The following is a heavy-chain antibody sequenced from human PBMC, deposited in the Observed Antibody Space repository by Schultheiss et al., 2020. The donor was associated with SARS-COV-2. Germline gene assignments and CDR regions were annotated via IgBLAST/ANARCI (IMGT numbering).Heavy chain of an antibody. J-gene: IGHJ6*02. Sequence: GGSLRLSCAASGFTFSSYSMNWVRQAPGKGLEWVSVIYSGGSTYYADSVKGRFTISRDNSKNTLYLQMNSLRAEDTAVYYCARDLGTTVTYYYGMDVWGQGTTVTVSS. D-gene: IGHD4-17*01. CDR3: ARDLGTTVTYYYGMDV. CDR2: IYSGGST. V-gene: IGHV3-66*02. CDR1: GFTFSSYS.